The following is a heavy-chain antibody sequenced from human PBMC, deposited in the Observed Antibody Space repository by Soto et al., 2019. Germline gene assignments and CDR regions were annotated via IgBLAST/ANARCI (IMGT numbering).Heavy chain of an antibody. D-gene: IGHD3-22*01. V-gene: IGHV1-69*01. Sequence: QVQLVQSGAEVKKPGSSVKVSCKASGGTFSSYAISWVRQAPGQGLEWMGGIIPIFGTANYGQKFQGRGTIPADESTSTAYMELRSLRSEDTAVYYCAPSSGYYYANDYWGQGTLVTVSS. CDR2: IIPIFGTA. CDR3: APSSGYYYANDY. J-gene: IGHJ4*02. CDR1: GGTFSSYA.